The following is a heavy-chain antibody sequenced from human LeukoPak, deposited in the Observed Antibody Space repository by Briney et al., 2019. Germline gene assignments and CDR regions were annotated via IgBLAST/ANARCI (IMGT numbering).Heavy chain of an antibody. CDR3: ARDWADSLCDSSGYYSYYGMDV. CDR1: GFTFSSYS. D-gene: IGHD3-22*01. J-gene: IGHJ6*02. V-gene: IGHV3-21*01. CDR2: ISSSSSYI. Sequence: TGGSLRLSCAASGFTFSSYSMTWVRQAPGKGLEWVSSISSSSSYIYYADSVKGRFTISRDNAKNSLYLQMNSLRAEDTAVYYCARDWADSLCDSSGYYSYYGMDVWGQGTTVTVSS.